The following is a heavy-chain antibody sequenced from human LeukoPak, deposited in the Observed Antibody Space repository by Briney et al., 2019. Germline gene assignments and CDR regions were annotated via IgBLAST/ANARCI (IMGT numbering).Heavy chain of an antibody. Sequence: SETLSLTCTVSGGSISSYYWSWIRQPPGKGLEWIGYIYYSGSTNYNPSLKSRVTISVDTSKNQLSLKLSSVTAADTAVYYCARELGYCSSTSCTNWFDPWGQGTLVTVSS. CDR2: IYYSGST. CDR3: ARELGYCSSTSCTNWFDP. CDR1: GGSISSYY. V-gene: IGHV4-59*01. D-gene: IGHD2-2*01. J-gene: IGHJ5*02.